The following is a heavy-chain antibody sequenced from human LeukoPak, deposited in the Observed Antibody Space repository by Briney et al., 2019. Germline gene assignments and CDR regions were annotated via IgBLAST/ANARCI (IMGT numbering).Heavy chain of an antibody. J-gene: IGHJ3*02. V-gene: IGHV3-7*01. CDR1: GFTFSRYR. CDR3: AREGDGFDI. Sequence: PGGSLRLSCAGSGFTFSRYRISWVRQAPGKGLEWVASRKQDVGDEYYGDSVKGRFIISRDNGKNSLFLQMNSLRAEDTAVYYCAREGDGFDIWGQGTMVTVYS. CDR2: RKQDVGDE.